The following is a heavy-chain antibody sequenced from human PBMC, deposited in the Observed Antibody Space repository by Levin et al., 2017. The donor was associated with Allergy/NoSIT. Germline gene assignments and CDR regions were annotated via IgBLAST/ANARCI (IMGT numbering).Heavy chain of an antibody. D-gene: IGHD2-8*02. J-gene: IGHJ4*02. CDR3: ARGVFDF. CDR1: GFTFEIYG. CDR2: ISGSGSPT. V-gene: IGHV3-48*03. Sequence: GGSLRLSCATSGFTFEIYGMNWVRQAPGKRLEWVSHISGSGSPTYYADPVRGRFTISRDNAKKSLYLQMTSLRVEDTAVYYCARGVFDFWGQGALVTVSS.